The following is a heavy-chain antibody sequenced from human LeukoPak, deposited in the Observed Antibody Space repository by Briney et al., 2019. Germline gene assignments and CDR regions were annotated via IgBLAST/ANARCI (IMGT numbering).Heavy chain of an antibody. J-gene: IGHJ4*02. V-gene: IGHV4-39*01. CDR3: ARRPTDSGYSFDR. CDR2: IYYNGNT. CDR1: GGSISSSSYF. Sequence: PSETLSLTCTVSGGSISSSSYFWGWIRQPPGKGLEWIGTIYYNGNTYYNPSLKSRVTIFVDTSKNQFSLKLTSVTAADTALYYCARRPTDSGYSFDRWGQGTLVTVSS. D-gene: IGHD3-22*01.